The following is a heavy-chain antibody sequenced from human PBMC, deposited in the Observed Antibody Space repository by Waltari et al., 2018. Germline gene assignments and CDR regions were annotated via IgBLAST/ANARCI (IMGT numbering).Heavy chain of an antibody. CDR3: ARGSRTVSRSYYYYYMDV. J-gene: IGHJ6*03. D-gene: IGHD4-17*01. Sequence: QVQLVQSGAEVKKPGSSVKVSCKASGGTFSSYAISWVRQAPGQGLEWMGGIIPILGIANHAQKFQCRVTITADKSTSTAYMELSSLRSEDTAVYYCARGSRTVSRSYYYYYMDVWGKGTTVTVSS. CDR1: GGTFSSYA. V-gene: IGHV1-69*10. CDR2: IIPILGIA.